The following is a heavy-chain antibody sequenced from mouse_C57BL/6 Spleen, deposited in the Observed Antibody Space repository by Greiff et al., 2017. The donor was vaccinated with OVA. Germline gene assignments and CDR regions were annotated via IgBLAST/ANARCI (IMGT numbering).Heavy chain of an antibody. Sequence: EVMLVESGGGLVKPGGSLKLSCAASGFTFSSYAMSWVRQTPEKRLEWVATISDGGSYTYYPDNVKGRFTISRDNAKNNLYLQMSHLESEDTAMYYCARGRSYGYDEAWFAYWGQGTLVTVSA. D-gene: IGHD2-2*01. V-gene: IGHV5-4*03. CDR2: ISDGGSYT. CDR3: ARGRSYGYDEAWFAY. CDR1: GFTFSSYA. J-gene: IGHJ3*01.